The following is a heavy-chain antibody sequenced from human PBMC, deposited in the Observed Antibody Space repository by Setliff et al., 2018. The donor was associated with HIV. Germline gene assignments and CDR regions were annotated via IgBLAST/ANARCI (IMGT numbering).Heavy chain of an antibody. J-gene: IGHJ6*02. CDR1: GGSISSGSYY. CDR2: IYTSGST. CDR3: AGSIRGLDV. Sequence: SETLSLTCTVSGGSISSGSYYWSWIRQPAGKGLEWIGRIYTSGSTNYNPSLKSRVTISVDTSKNQFSLKLSSVTAADTAVYYCAGSIRGLDVWGQGTTVTVSS. D-gene: IGHD3-3*02. V-gene: IGHV4-61*02.